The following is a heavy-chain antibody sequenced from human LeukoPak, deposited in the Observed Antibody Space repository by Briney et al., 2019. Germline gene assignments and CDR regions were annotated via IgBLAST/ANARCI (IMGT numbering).Heavy chain of an antibody. CDR3: ARDYGSGSYYSGN. CDR1: GFTFSSYS. J-gene: IGHJ4*02. Sequence: GGFLRLSCAASGFTFSSYSMNWVRQAPGKGLEWVSVIYSGGNTYYADSVKGRFIISRDNSKNTLYLQMNSLRAEDTAVYYCARDYGSGSYYSGNWGQGTLVTVSS. D-gene: IGHD3-10*01. CDR2: IYSGGNT. V-gene: IGHV3-53*01.